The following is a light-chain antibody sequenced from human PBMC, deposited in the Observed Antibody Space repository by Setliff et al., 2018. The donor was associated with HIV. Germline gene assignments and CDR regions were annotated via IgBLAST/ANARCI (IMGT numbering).Light chain of an antibody. J-gene: IGLJ1*01. Sequence: QSVLTQPRSVSGSPGQSVTISCTGTSSDVGNYNYVPWYQQHPDKAPKLMIYDVTKRPSGVPDRFSGSKSGNTASLTISGLQAEDEADYYCCSYAGSSYVFGAGTKVTVL. CDR1: SSDVGNYNY. CDR2: DVT. CDR3: CSYAGSSYV. V-gene: IGLV2-11*01.